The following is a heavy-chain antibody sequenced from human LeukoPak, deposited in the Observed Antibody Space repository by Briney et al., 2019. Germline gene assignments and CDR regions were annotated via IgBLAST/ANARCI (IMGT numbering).Heavy chain of an antibody. Sequence: GASVKVSCKASGGTFSSYAISWVRQAPGQGLEWMGGIIPIFGTANYAQKFQGRVTITADKSTSTAYMELSSLRSEDTAVYYCASCRGLGFGLYYYYYMDVWGKGTTVTVSS. CDR3: ASCRGLGFGLYYYYYMDV. CDR1: GGTFSSYA. D-gene: IGHD3-10*01. V-gene: IGHV1-69*06. J-gene: IGHJ6*03. CDR2: IIPIFGTA.